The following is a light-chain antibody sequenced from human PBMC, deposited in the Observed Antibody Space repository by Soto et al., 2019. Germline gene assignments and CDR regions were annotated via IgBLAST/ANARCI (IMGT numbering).Light chain of an antibody. V-gene: IGLV2-14*01. Sequence: QSALTQPASVSGSPGQSITISSTATSSDVGGYNYVSWYQQHPGKAPKLMIYEVSNRPSGVSNRFSGSKSGNTASLTISGLQAEDEADYYCTSSTSSITYVFGNGTKLTVL. CDR2: EVS. CDR1: SSDVGGYNY. J-gene: IGLJ1*01. CDR3: TSSTSSITYV.